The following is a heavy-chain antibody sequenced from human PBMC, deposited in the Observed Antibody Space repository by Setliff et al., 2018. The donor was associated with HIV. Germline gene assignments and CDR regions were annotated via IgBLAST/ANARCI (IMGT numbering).Heavy chain of an antibody. Sequence: SETLSLTCDVSGGSISSFSWWSWVRQSPGKGLEWIGEINHSGSTNYNPSLKSRVTISVDTSMDQFSLKLSSVTAADTAVYYCARDGPLEGSYRYYYYYMDVWGKGTTVTVSS. J-gene: IGHJ6*03. CDR3: ARDGPLEGSYRYYYYYMDV. V-gene: IGHV4-4*02. CDR1: GGSISSFSW. D-gene: IGHD3-10*01. CDR2: INHSGST.